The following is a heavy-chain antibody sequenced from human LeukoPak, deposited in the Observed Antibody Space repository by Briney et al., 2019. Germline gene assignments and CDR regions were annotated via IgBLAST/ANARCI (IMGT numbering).Heavy chain of an antibody. V-gene: IGHV1-18*01. CDR2: ISAYNGNT. J-gene: IGHJ4*02. CDR1: GYTFTSYG. CDR3: ATAHYGDPYPPFYY. D-gene: IGHD4-17*01. Sequence: ASVKVSCKASGYTFTSYGISWVRQAPGQGLEWMGWISAYNGNTNYAQKLQGRVTMTEDTSTDTAYMELSSLRSEDTAVYYCATAHYGDPYPPFYYWGQGTLVTVSS.